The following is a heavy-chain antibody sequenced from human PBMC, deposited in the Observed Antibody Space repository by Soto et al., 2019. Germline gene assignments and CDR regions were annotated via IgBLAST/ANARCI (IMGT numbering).Heavy chain of an antibody. CDR1: GYTFTGYY. V-gene: IGHV1-2*02. J-gene: IGHJ6*02. D-gene: IGHD6-6*01. Sequence: GASVKVSCKASGYTFTGYYMHWVRQAPGQGLEWMGWINPNSGGTNYAQKFQGRVTMTRDTSISTAYMELSRLRSDDTAVYYCARDGAEVAARPNYYYGMDVWGQGTTVTVSS. CDR3: ARDGAEVAARPNYYYGMDV. CDR2: INPNSGGT.